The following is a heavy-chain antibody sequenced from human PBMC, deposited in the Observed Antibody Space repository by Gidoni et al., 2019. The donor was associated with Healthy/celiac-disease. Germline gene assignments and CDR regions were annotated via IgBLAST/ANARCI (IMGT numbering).Heavy chain of an antibody. CDR3: ARGYCSSTSGSACDI. D-gene: IGHD2-2*01. CDR2: INHSGST. J-gene: IGHJ3*02. Sequence: QVQLQQWGAGLLKPSETLSLTCAVYGGSFSGYYWSWIRQPPGKGLEWIGEINHSGSTNYNPSLKSRVTISVDTSKNQFSLKLSSVTAADTAVDYCARGYCSSTSGSACDIWGQGTMVTVSS. V-gene: IGHV4-34*01. CDR1: GGSFSGYY.